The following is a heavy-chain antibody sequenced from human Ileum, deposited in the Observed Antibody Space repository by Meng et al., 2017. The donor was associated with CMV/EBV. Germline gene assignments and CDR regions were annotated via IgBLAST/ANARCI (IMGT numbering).Heavy chain of an antibody. V-gene: IGHV4-59*08. Sequence: QVQLQESGPGLVKPSETLSLTCTVSGGSISRYYWSWVRQPPGKGLEWIGYVYYSGVTKYNPSHRSRVSMSVDTSKNQFSLKLKSVTAADTAVYYCVRSMVGGYFDLWGRGTLVTVSS. CDR1: GGSISRYY. J-gene: IGHJ2*01. CDR2: VYYSGVT. D-gene: IGHD3-10*01. CDR3: VRSMVGGYFDL.